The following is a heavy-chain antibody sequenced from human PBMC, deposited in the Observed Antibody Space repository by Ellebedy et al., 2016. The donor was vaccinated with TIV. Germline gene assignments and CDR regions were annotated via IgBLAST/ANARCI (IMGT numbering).Heavy chain of an antibody. CDR3: ARSRVGSSWWGPGSNWFDP. J-gene: IGHJ5*02. V-gene: IGHV4-39*07. CDR2: IYYSGST. Sequence: MPSETLSLTCTVSGGSISSSSYYWGWIRQPPGKGLEWIGSIYYSGSTYYNPSLKSRVTISVDTSKNQFSLKLSSVTAADTAVYYGARSRVGSSWWGPGSNWFDPWGQGTLVTVSS. CDR1: GGSISSSSYY. D-gene: IGHD6-13*01.